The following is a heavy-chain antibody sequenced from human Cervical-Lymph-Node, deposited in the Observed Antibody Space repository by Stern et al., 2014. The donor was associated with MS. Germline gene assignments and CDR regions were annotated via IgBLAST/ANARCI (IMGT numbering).Heavy chain of an antibody. CDR1: GGTFSSYA. CDR2: IIPIFGTA. V-gene: IGHV1-69*01. D-gene: IGHD2-2*01. Sequence: QVQLVESGAEVKKPGSSVKVSCKASGGTFSSYAISWVRQAPGQGLEWMGGIIPIFGTANYAQKFQGRVTITADESTSTAYMELSSLRSEDTAVYYCARDGCSSTSCYPHNWFDPWGQGTLVTVSS. CDR3: ARDGCSSTSCYPHNWFDP. J-gene: IGHJ5*02.